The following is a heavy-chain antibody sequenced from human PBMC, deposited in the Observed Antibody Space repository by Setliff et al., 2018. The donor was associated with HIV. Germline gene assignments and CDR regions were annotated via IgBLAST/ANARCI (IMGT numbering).Heavy chain of an antibody. CDR1: AGSIGSSTYY. CDR3: IIAYSSGWLSPMGFDS. V-gene: IGHV4-39*01. CDR2: IYYSGST. D-gene: IGHD6-19*01. J-gene: IGHJ4*02. Sequence: SETLSLTCTVSAGSIGSSTYYRAWIRQPPGKGLEWIGTIYYSGSTYYNPSLRSRATISVDTSKNQFSLKLSSVTAADTAMYYCIIAYSSGWLSPMGFDSWGQGTLVTVSS.